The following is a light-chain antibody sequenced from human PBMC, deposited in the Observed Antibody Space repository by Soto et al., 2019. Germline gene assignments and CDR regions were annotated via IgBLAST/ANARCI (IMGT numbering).Light chain of an antibody. CDR2: GDN. J-gene: IGLJ2*01. CDR3: AAWDGSVNNVL. CDR1: GSNIGTNT. Sequence: QSVLTQPPSASGTPGQRVTISCSGGGSNIGTNTVNWYRQLPGTAPKLVIFGDNQRPSGVPDRFSGSKSGTSASLAISGLQSEDEADYYCAAWDGSVNNVLFGGGTKLTVL. V-gene: IGLV1-44*01.